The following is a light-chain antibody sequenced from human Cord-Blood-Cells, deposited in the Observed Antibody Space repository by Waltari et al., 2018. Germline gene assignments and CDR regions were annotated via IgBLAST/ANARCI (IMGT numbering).Light chain of an antibody. J-gene: IGKJ3*01. V-gene: IGKV1-17*01. CDR1: QGIRND. CDR2: PSS. Sequence: DIQMTQPPSSPSPSVGARVTITCRARQGIRNDVGCYQKKPGKAPKRLIYPSSSLQSEVPSRFSVSGSGTEFTLTIRSLQPEDFATYYCLQHNSYPPTFGPGTKVDIK. CDR3: LQHNSYPPT.